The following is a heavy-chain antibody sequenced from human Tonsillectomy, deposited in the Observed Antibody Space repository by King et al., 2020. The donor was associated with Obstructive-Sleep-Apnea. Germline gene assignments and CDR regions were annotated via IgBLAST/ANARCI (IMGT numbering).Heavy chain of an antibody. Sequence: VQLVESGGGVAQPGGSLRLSCAASGFTFSNYGMHWVRQAPGKGLEWVAFIRYHGSNKYYADSVKGRFTISRDNSKSTLYLEMNSLRDEDTAVYYCAKDYSGDSYWFDPWGQGTLVTVSS. CDR1: GFTFSNYG. CDR2: IRYHGSNK. CDR3: AKDYSGDSYWFDP. J-gene: IGHJ5*02. D-gene: IGHD7-27*01. V-gene: IGHV3-30*02.